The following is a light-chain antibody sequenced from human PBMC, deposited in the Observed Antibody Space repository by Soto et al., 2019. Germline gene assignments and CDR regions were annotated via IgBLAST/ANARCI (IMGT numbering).Light chain of an antibody. V-gene: IGKV1-5*01. CDR1: QSISSW. Sequence: DIQMTQSPSTLSAPVGDRVTITCRASQSISSWLAWYQQKSGKAPKVLIYDASSLESGVPSRFSGSGSGTEFTLTISSLQPDDFATYYCQQYNSYSYTFGQGTKLEIK. J-gene: IGKJ2*01. CDR2: DAS. CDR3: QQYNSYSYT.